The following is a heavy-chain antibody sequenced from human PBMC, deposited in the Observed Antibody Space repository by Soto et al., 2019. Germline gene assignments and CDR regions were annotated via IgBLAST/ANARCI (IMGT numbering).Heavy chain of an antibody. CDR2: IYSGGST. CDR1: GFTVSSNY. Sequence: GESLKISCAASGFTVSSNYMSWVRQAPGKGLEWVSVIYSGGSTYYADSVKGRFTISRDNSKNTLYLQMNSLRAEDTAVYYCARANSNWNYFAFDIWGQGTMVTVSS. D-gene: IGHD1-7*01. J-gene: IGHJ3*02. CDR3: ARANSNWNYFAFDI. V-gene: IGHV3-53*01.